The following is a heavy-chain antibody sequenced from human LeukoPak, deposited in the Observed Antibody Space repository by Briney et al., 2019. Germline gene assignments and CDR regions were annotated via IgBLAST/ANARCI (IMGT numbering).Heavy chain of an antibody. D-gene: IGHD3-10*01. J-gene: IGHJ4*02. CDR3: AKDRYYFDFLDY. CDR2: ISGSGGGT. V-gene: IGHV3-23*01. CDR1: GFTFSSYA. Sequence: GGSLRLSCAASGFTFSSYAMSWVRQAPGKGLEWVSAISGSGGGTYYADSVKGRFTISRDNSKNTLYLQMNSLRAEDTAVYYCAKDRYYFDFLDYWGQGTLVTGSS.